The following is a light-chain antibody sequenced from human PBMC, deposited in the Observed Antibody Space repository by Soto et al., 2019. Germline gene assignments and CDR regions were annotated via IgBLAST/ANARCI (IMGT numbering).Light chain of an antibody. CDR3: QQYGSSPCT. J-gene: IGKJ4*01. CDR2: GAS. Sequence: EIVLTQSPGTLSLSPGERATLSCRASQSVSSSYLAWYQQKPGQAPRLLIYGASSRATGIPDRLSGSGSGTDFTLTISRLEPEDFAVYYCQQYGSSPCTFGGGTKVDIK. V-gene: IGKV3-20*01. CDR1: QSVSSSY.